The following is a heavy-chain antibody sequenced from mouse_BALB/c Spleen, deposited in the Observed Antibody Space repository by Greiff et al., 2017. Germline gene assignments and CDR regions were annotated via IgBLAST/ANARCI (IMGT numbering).Heavy chain of an antibody. J-gene: IGHJ4*01. Sequence: EVQLVESGPELGKPGASVKISCKASGYSFTGYNMYWVKQSPRKSLEWIGDIDPYDGGTSYNQKSKVKAILTVDKSSSTAYMHLNSLTSEDSASYYWARYLDGNTMDYWGQGTSVTVSS. V-gene: IGHV1S135*01. CDR2: IDPYDGGT. CDR3: ARYLDGNTMDY. D-gene: IGHD2-1*01. CDR1: GYSFTGYN.